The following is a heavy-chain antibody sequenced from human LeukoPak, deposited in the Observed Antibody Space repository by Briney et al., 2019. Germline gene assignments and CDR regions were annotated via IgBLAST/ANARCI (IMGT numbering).Heavy chain of an antibody. Sequence: SETLSLTCTVSGGSISSYYWSWIRQPPGKGLGWIGYIYYSGSTNYNPSLKSRVTISVDTSKNQFSLKLSSVTAADTAVYYCARAMYSSSSDYYYYMDVWGKGTTVTVSS. D-gene: IGHD6-6*01. CDR1: GGSISSYY. CDR2: IYYSGST. CDR3: ARAMYSSSSDYYYYMDV. V-gene: IGHV4-59*01. J-gene: IGHJ6*03.